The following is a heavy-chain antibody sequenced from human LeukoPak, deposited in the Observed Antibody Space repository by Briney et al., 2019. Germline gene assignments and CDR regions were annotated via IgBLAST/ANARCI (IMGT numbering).Heavy chain of an antibody. CDR3: AKYGVDCSSTSCYPLYYMDV. J-gene: IGHJ6*03. V-gene: IGHV3-23*01. CDR1: GFTFDSYA. CDR2: ISRGGGIT. Sequence: GGSLRLSCAASGFTFDSYAITWVRQAPGKGLEWVSSISRGGGITNYADSVKGRFTISRDNSKYTLFLKMNSLRAEDTAVYYCAKYGVDCSSTSCYPLYYMDVWGKGATVTVSS. D-gene: IGHD2-2*01.